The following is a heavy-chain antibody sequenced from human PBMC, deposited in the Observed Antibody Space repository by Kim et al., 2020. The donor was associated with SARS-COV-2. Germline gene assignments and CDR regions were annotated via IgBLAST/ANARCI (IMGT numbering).Heavy chain of an antibody. CDR2: IAAGGDST. CDR1: GFTFSLYA. CDR3: AKERVVPATGDAFDI. D-gene: IGHD2-21*02. Sequence: GGSLRLSCTASGFTFSLYAMTWVRHSPGKGLEWVSTIAAGGDSTYYADSVKGRFTISRDNSKNMLYLQMNSLGAEDTAVYHCAKERVVPATGDAFDIWGLGTMVTFSS. V-gene: IGHV3-23*01. J-gene: IGHJ3*02.